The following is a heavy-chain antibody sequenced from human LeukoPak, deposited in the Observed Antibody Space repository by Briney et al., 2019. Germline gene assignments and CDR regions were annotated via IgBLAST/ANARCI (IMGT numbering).Heavy chain of an antibody. V-gene: IGHV3-21*01. CDR2: ISSSSSYI. D-gene: IGHD2-2*01. Sequence: GGSLRLSCTASGFTFSSYSMNWVRQAPGKGLEWVSSISSSSSYIYYADSVKGRFTISRDNAKNSLYLQMNSLRAEDTAVYYCARGGPAAMGMSNFDYWGQGTLVTVSS. CDR3: ARGGPAAMGMSNFDY. CDR1: GFTFSSYS. J-gene: IGHJ4*02.